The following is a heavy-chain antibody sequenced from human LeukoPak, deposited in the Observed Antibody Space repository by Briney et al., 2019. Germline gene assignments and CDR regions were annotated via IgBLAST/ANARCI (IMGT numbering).Heavy chain of an antibody. CDR3: AREGYTVTTSGFDY. Sequence: PGGSLRLSCAASGFTFSSYEMNWVRQAPGKGLEWVSYISSSGSTIYYADSVKGRFTISRDNSKNTLYLQMNSLRAEDTALYYCAREGYTVTTSGFDYWGQGTLVAVSS. D-gene: IGHD4-11*01. CDR1: GFTFSSYE. CDR2: ISSSGSTI. J-gene: IGHJ4*02. V-gene: IGHV3-48*03.